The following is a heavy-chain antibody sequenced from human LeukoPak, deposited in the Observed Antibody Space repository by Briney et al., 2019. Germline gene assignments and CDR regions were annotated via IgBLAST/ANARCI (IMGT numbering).Heavy chain of an antibody. V-gene: IGHV3-9*01. D-gene: IGHD3-16*01. Sequence: GGSLRLSCEASGFIFDDYAMRWVRQVPGKGLEWVSGISGRSDSMRYADSVKGRFTVSGDNAKNSLYRQMSSLRDENTAVCYCAKDIGYDYVRAEGNFYDYWGPGTLVTVSS. CDR1: GFIFDDYA. J-gene: IGHJ4*02. CDR2: ISGRSDSM. CDR3: AKDIGYDYVRAEGNFYDY.